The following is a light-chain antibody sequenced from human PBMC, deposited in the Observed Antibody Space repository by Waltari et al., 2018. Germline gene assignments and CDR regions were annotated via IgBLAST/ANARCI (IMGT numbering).Light chain of an antibody. J-gene: IGKJ1*01. CDR2: HAS. Sequence: EIVLTQSPGTLSLSPGDRVTLSCRASQSLRIYLAWYQQKPGQAPRLLIYHASTRATGIPDRFSGSGSGTDFSLTISRLEPEDFAVYYCQHYESLPVTFGQGTKVEIK. CDR3: QHYESLPVT. CDR1: QSLRIY. V-gene: IGKV3-20*01.